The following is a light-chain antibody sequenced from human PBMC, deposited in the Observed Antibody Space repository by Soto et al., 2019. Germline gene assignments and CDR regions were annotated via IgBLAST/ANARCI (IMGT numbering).Light chain of an antibody. CDR2: LNSDGSH. J-gene: IGLJ2*01. V-gene: IGLV4-69*01. Sequence: QPVLTQSPSASASLGASVKLTCTLSSGHSNYVIAWHQQQPEKGPRYLMKLNSDGSHSKGDGIPDRFSGSSSGAERYLTISSLQPEDEADYYSQTWDTGIRVFGGGTKLTVL. CDR3: QTWDTGIRV. CDR1: SGHSNYV.